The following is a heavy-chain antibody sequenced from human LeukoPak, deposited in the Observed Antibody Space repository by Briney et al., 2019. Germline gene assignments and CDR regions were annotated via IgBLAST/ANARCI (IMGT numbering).Heavy chain of an antibody. J-gene: IGHJ6*03. D-gene: IGHD6-19*01. CDR1: GYTFTGYY. V-gene: IGHV1-2*02. CDR3: ARDLYQWLPSTRPRDYYYYMDV. Sequence: ASVKVSCKASGYTFTGYYIHWVRQAPGQGLEYMGWINPNSGGTNYAQKFQGRVTMTRDTSISTAYMELSWLRSDDTAVYYCARDLYQWLPSTRPRDYYYYMDVWGEGTTVTVSS. CDR2: INPNSGGT.